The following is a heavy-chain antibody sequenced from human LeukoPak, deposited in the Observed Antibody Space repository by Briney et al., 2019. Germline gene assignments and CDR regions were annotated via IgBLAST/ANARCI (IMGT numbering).Heavy chain of an antibody. Sequence: KPSETLSLTCTVSGGSISSSGYYWGWIRQPPGKGLEWIGSIYYSGSTYYNPSLKSRVTISVDTSRKQFSLKLSSVTAADTAVYYCARGAIAAAGTNWFDPWGQGTLVTVSS. V-gene: IGHV4-39*07. J-gene: IGHJ5*02. CDR1: GGSISSSGYY. CDR3: ARGAIAAAGTNWFDP. CDR2: IYYSGST. D-gene: IGHD6-13*01.